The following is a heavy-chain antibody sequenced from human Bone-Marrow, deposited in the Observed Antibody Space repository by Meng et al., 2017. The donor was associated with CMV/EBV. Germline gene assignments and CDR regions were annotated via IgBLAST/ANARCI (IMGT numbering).Heavy chain of an antibody. Sequence: ASVKVSCKASGYTFTSYYMHWVRQAPGQGLEWMGIINPSGGSTSYAQKLQGRVTMTRDTSTSTVYMELSSLRSEDTAVYYCARGRYGGAYYYYGMDVWGQGTTVTVSS. CDR2: INPSGGST. CDR1: GYTFTSYY. V-gene: IGHV1-46*01. J-gene: IGHJ6*02. CDR3: ARGRYGGAYYYYGMDV. D-gene: IGHD4-23*01.